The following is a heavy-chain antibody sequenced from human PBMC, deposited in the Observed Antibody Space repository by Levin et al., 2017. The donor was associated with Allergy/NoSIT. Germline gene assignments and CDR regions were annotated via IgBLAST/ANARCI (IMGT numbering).Heavy chain of an antibody. CDR2: ISSSSTYI. J-gene: IGHJ4*02. D-gene: IGHD6-19*01. V-gene: IGHV3-21*01. CDR1: GFTFSGYT. CDR3: TRRVYNSGWYYFDY. Sequence: GESLKISCAASGFTFSGYTMNWVRQAPGKGLEWVSSISSSSTYIYYADSMKGRFTISRDNAKNSLYLQMNSLRAEDTAVYYCTRRVYNSGWYYFDYWGQGTLVTVSS.